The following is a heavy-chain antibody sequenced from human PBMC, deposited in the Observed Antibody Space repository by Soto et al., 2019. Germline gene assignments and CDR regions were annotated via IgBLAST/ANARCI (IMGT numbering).Heavy chain of an antibody. J-gene: IGHJ6*02. D-gene: IGHD2-2*01. CDR1: GDSVSSNSAA. V-gene: IGHV6-1*01. CDR3: ARDLIGYCSSTSCPLNYCGMDV. CDR2: TYYRSKWYN. Sequence: SQTLSLTCAISGDSVSSNSAAWNWIRQSPSRGLEWLGRTYYRSKWYNDYAVSVKSRITINPDTSKNQFSLQLNSVTPEDTAVYYCARDLIGYCSSTSCPLNYCGMDVWGQGTTVTVSS.